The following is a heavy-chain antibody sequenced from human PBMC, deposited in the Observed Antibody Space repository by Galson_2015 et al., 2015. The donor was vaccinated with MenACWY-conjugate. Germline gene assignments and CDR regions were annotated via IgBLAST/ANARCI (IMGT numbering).Heavy chain of an antibody. CDR1: GGSISSSNW. CDR3: ARGRTAVAEDDAFDI. CDR2: IYHSGST. D-gene: IGHD6-13*01. J-gene: IGHJ3*02. V-gene: IGHV4-4*02. Sequence: ETLSLTCAVSGGSISSSNWWSWVRQPPGKGLEWIGEIYHSGSTNYNPSLKSRVTISVDKSKNQFPLKLSSVTAADTAVYYCARGRTAVAEDDAFDIWGQGTMVTVSS.